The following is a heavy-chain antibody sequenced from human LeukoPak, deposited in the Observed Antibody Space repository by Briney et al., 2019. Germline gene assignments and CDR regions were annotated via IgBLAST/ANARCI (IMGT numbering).Heavy chain of an antibody. CDR1: GFTLSSYS. Sequence: PGGSLRLSCVASGFTLSSYSMNWVRQAPGTGLEWVSYISSSSSTIFYADSVKGRFTFSRDNSRNVVFLQMNSLREEDTAVYYCARDQMSGRHSDFDHWGQGTLVTVSS. CDR2: ISSSSSTI. J-gene: IGHJ4*02. V-gene: IGHV3-48*02. D-gene: IGHD1-26*01. CDR3: ARDQMSGRHSDFDH.